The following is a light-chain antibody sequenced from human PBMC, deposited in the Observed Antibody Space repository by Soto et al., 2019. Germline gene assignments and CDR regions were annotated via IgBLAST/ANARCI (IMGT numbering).Light chain of an antibody. CDR1: QSVSSNY. CDR2: GAS. Sequence: DIVLTQSPGTLSLSPGERATLSCSASQSVSSNYLAWYQQKPGQAPKLLIYGASSRATVIPDRFSGSGSGKDFNLTINRLEPEAFAVYYCQQYGSSPTEFNFGPGTKVDIK. V-gene: IGKV3-20*01. CDR3: QQYGSSPTEFN. J-gene: IGKJ3*01.